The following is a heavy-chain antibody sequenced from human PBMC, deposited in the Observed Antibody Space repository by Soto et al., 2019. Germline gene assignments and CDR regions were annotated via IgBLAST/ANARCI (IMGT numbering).Heavy chain of an antibody. Sequence: GGSLRLSCAASGFTFSNYAMTWVRQAPGKGLEWVSTISGSAGSTYYADSVKGRFTISRDDSKNTLFLHMNSLRAADTAVYYCARGQRALITYGPFDPWGQGTLVTVSS. CDR2: ISGSAGST. CDR3: ARGQRALITYGPFDP. V-gene: IGHV3-23*01. J-gene: IGHJ5*02. D-gene: IGHD4-17*01. CDR1: GFTFSNYA.